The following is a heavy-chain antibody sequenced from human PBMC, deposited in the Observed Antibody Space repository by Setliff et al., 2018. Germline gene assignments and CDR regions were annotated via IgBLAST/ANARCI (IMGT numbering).Heavy chain of an antibody. CDR1: GYSFTSHY. CDR2: VNPGGLTS. CDR3: ARAGLAAAGRKGVFDH. V-gene: IGHV1-46*01. Sequence: ASVKVSCKTSGYSFTSHYMHWVRQAPGQGLEWMGIVNPGGLTSSSTQKFEGRVTMTRDTSTSTVYMELNSLTSDDTAVYYCARAGLAAAGRKGVFDHWGPGNPGHRLL. D-gene: IGHD6-25*01. J-gene: IGHJ4*02.